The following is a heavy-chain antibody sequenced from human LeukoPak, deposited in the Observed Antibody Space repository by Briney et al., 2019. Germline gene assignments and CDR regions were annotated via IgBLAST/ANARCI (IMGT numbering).Heavy chain of an antibody. CDR1: GGSFSGYY. J-gene: IGHJ4*02. V-gene: IGHV4-34*01. Sequence: SETLSLTCAVYGGSFSGYYWSWIRQPPGKGLEWIGEINHSGSTYYNPSLKSRVTISVDTSKNQFSLKLSSVTAADTAVYYCARGGTIFGVVTRRYYFDYWGQGTLVTVSS. D-gene: IGHD3-3*01. CDR3: ARGGTIFGVVTRRYYFDY. CDR2: INHSGST.